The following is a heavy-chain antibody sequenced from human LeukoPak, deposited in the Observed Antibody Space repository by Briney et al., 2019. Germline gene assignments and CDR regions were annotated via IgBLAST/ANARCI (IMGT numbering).Heavy chain of an antibody. J-gene: IGHJ5*02. Sequence: TGGSLRLSCEASGFIFSSYYMNWVRQAPGKGLEWVSCISSNSQYIYYADSVKGRFNISRDNTKNLLFLHMNSLRVEDTAVYYCARATSRSPRPFDPWGQGIMVTVSS. CDR3: ARATSRSPRPFDP. V-gene: IGHV3-21*06. CDR1: GFIFSSYY. CDR2: ISSNSQYI.